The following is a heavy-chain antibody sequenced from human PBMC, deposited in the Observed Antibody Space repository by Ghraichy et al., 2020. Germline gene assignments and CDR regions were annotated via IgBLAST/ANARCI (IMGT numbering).Heavy chain of an antibody. CDR3: ARGRRVQLWLLGGPWDY. J-gene: IGHJ4*02. CDR1: GGSFSGYY. V-gene: IGHV4-34*01. Sequence: SQTLSLTCAVYGGSFSGYYWSWIRQPPGKGLEWIGEINHSGSTNYNPSLKNRVTISVDTSKNQFSLKLSSVTAADTAVYYCARGRRVQLWLLGGPWDYWGQGTLVTVSS. D-gene: IGHD5-18*01. CDR2: INHSGST.